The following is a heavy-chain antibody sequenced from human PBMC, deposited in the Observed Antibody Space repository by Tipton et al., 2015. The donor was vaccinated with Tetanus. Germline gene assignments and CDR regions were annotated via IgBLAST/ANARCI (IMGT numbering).Heavy chain of an antibody. CDR2: ISYSSTSI. CDR1: GFSFRDFG. V-gene: IGHV3-48*02. CDR3: ARRGEARANWFDS. J-gene: IGHJ5*01. Sequence: SLGLSCAASGFSFRDFGMNWVRQAPGKGLEWVSYISYSSTSIYYAASVKGRFVVSRDNAKNSLYLQMNTLRDDDTAVYYCARRGEARANWFDSWGQGTLVSVSS. D-gene: IGHD2-21*01.